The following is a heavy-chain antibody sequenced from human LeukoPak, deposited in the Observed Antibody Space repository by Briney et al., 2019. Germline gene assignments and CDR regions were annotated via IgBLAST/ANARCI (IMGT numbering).Heavy chain of an antibody. J-gene: IGHJ4*02. CDR1: GGSISSYY. CDR2: IYYSGST. V-gene: IGHV4-59*12. Sequence: SETLSLTCIVSGGSISSYYWSWIRQPPGKGLEWIGYIYYSGSTNYNPSLKSRVTISVDTSKNQFSLKLSSVTAADTAVYYCARDSTGTTTLDYWGQGTLVTVSS. D-gene: IGHD1-7*01. CDR3: ARDSTGTTTLDY.